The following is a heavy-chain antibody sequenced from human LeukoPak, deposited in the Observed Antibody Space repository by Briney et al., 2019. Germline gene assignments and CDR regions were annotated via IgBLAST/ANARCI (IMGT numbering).Heavy chain of an antibody. D-gene: IGHD3-10*01. CDR2: IDSGSSSI. CDR1: GITLSSHS. J-gene: IGHJ4*02. Sequence: GGSLRLSCAASGITLSSHSMHWVRQAPGKGLEWVSFIDSGSSSIHYAASVQGRFTISRDNAKNSLYLQMDSLRAEDTAVYYCARGQASGSSIIDYWGQGTLVTVSS. CDR3: ARGQASGSSIIDY. V-gene: IGHV3-48*01.